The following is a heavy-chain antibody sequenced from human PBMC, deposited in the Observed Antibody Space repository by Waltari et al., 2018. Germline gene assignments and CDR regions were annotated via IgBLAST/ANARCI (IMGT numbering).Heavy chain of an antibody. CDR3: ARHPEQLVGYWYFDL. CDR1: GYSIRSGYY. J-gene: IGHJ2*01. CDR2: IYHSGST. D-gene: IGHD6-6*01. V-gene: IGHV4-38-2*01. Sequence: QVQLQESGPGLVKPSETLSLTCDVSGYSIRSGYYWGWTRQPPGKGLEWIGSIYHSGSTYQNPSLKSRLTISLDTSKNQFSLKLSSVTAADTAVFYCARHPEQLVGYWYFDLWGRGTLVTVSS.